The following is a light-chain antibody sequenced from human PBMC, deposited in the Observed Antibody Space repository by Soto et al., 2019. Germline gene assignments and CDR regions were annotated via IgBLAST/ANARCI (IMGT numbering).Light chain of an antibody. J-gene: IGKJ2*01. Sequence: EIVMTQSPATLSVSPGERATLSCRASQSVRSNLAWYQQKAGQAPRLLMYGASIRATGIPTRFSGSGSGTEFTLTISSLQSEDFAMYYCQQYVNLPPNTFGQGTKLEIK. CDR3: QQYVNLPPNT. CDR2: GAS. CDR1: QSVRSN. V-gene: IGKV3-15*01.